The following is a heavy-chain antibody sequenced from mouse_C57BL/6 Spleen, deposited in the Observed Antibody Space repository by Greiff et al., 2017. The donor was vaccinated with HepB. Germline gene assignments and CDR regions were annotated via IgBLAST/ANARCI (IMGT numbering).Heavy chain of an antibody. J-gene: IGHJ2*01. Sequence: EVNVVESEGGLVQPGSSMKLSCTASGFTFSDYYMAWVRQVPEKGLEWVANINYDGSSTYYLDSLKSRFIISRDNAKNILYLQMSSLKSEDTATYYCARAPGTRDFDYWGQGTTLTVSS. V-gene: IGHV5-16*01. CDR1: GFTFSDYY. CDR2: INYDGSST. D-gene: IGHD1-1*01. CDR3: ARAPGTRDFDY.